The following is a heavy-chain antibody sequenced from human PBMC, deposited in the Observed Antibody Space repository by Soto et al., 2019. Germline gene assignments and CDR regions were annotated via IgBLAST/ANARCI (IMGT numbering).Heavy chain of an antibody. D-gene: IGHD6-6*01. V-gene: IGHV3-33*01. CDR3: ARDGIAARGGMDV. CDR1: GFTFSSYG. J-gene: IGHJ6*02. Sequence: VQLLESGAGLVQPGGSLRLSCAASGFTFSSYGMHWVRQAPGKGLEWVAVIWYDGSNKYYADSVKGRFTISRDNSKNTLYLQMNSLRAEDTAVYYCARDGIAARGGMDVWGQGTTVTVSS. CDR2: IWYDGSNK.